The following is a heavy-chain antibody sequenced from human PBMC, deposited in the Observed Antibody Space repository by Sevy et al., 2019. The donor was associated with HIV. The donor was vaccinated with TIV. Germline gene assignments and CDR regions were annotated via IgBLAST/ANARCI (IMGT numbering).Heavy chain of an antibody. Sequence: ASVKVSCKASGYTFTSYDINWVRQATGQGLEWMGWMNPNSGSTGYAQKFQGRVTMTRNTSISTAYMELSSLRSEDTAVYCCARDKGRIAAAGTSWFDPWGQGTLVTVSS. CDR3: ARDKGRIAAAGTSWFDP. CDR1: GYTFTSYD. D-gene: IGHD6-13*01. J-gene: IGHJ5*02. V-gene: IGHV1-8*01. CDR2: MNPNSGST.